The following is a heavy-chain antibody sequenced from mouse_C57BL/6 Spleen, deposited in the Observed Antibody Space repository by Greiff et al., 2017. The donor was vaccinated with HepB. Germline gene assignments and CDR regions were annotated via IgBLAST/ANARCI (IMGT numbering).Heavy chain of an antibody. J-gene: IGHJ4*01. CDR1: GYTFTSYG. D-gene: IGHD2-3*01. Sequence: VKLQQSGAELARPGASVKLSCKASGYTFTSYGISWVKQRTGQGLEWIGEIYPRSGNTYYNEKFKGKATLTADKSSSTAYMELRSLTSEDSAVYFCARRDGSILYAMDYWGQGTSVTVSS. V-gene: IGHV1-81*01. CDR3: ARRDGSILYAMDY. CDR2: IYPRSGNT.